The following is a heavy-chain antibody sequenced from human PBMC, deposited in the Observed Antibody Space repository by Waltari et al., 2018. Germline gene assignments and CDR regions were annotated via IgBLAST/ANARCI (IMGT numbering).Heavy chain of an antibody. CDR3: TTRGTARPNYDYGMDV. CDR2: IYSGGST. D-gene: IGHD1-1*01. Sequence: EVQLVESGGGLVQPGGSLRLSCAAPGFTVSSNYMSWVRQAPGKGLGGVSVIYSGGSTFYADSVKGRFANSRYKSKNTLYLQMNSRRAEDTAVYYCTTRGTARPNYDYGMDVWGQGTTVTVSS. CDR1: GFTVSSNY. J-gene: IGHJ6*02. V-gene: IGHV3-66*02.